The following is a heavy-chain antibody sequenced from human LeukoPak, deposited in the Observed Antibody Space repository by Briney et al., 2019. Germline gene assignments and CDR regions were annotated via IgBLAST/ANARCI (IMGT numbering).Heavy chain of an antibody. CDR3: ARSRWAR. CDR2: IYSGGNT. V-gene: IGHV3-66*01. CDR1: GFTLFINY. J-gene: IGHJ4*02. Sequence: GGSLRLSCAASGFTLFINYVSGLRQAPGKGLECDSVIYSGGNTYYADSVKGRFTISRDNSKNTLYLEMNSLSAEDTAVYYCARSRWARWGQGTLVTVSS. D-gene: IGHD5-24*01.